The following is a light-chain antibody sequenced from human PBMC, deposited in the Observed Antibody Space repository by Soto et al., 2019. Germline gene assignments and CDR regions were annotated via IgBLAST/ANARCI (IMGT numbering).Light chain of an antibody. Sequence: QSVLTQPPSASGTPGQRVTISCSGSSSNIGSNTVNWYRQLPGTAPKLLIYSNIQRPSGVPNRFSGSKSGTSASLAISGLQSEDEADYYCAAWDDSLTGWVFGGGTKLTVL. CDR3: AAWDDSLTGWV. CDR1: SSNIGSNT. J-gene: IGLJ3*02. V-gene: IGLV1-44*01. CDR2: SNI.